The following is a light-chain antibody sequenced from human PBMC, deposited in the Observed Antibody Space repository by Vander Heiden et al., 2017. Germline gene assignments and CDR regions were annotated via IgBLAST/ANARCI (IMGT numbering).Light chain of an antibody. J-gene: IGKJ4*01. CDR3: QQRSNWLLT. CDR2: DAS. V-gene: IGKV3-11*01. Sequence: EIGSTQSPATLSLSPGERATLSCRASQRVSSYLAWYQQKPGQAPKLLIYDASNRATGIPARFSGSGSGTDFTLTISSLEPEDFAVYYCQQRSNWLLTFGGGTKVEIK. CDR1: QRVSSY.